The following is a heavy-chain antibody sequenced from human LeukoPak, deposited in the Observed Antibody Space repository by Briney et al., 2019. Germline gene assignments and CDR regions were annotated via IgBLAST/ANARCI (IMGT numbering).Heavy chain of an antibody. CDR1: GFTFSTYS. CDR3: ARAVGNHFDY. D-gene: IGHD4-23*01. CDR2: ISYSSSPI. Sequence: GGSLRLSCAASGFTFSTYSMKWVRQAPGKGLECVSYISYSSSPIYYADSVKGRFTISRDNAKNSLYLQMNSLRAEDTAVYYCARAVGNHFDYWGQGTLVTVSS. J-gene: IGHJ4*02. V-gene: IGHV3-48*01.